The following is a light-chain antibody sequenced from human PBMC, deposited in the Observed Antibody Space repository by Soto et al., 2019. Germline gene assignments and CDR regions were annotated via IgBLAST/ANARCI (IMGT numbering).Light chain of an antibody. CDR2: KAS. V-gene: IGKV1-5*03. CDR1: QSISSW. J-gene: IGKJ5*01. Sequence: DIQMTQSPSTLSASVGDRDTITCRASQSISSWLAWYQQKPGKAPKLLIYKASSLESGVPSRFSGSGSGTEFTLTISSLQPDDFATYYCQQYDNLLPITFGQGTRLEIK. CDR3: QQYDNLLPIT.